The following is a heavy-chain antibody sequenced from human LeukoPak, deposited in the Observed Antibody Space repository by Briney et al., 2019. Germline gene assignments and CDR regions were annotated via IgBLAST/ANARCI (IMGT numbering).Heavy chain of an antibody. J-gene: IGHJ6*02. CDR2: TYYRSKWFN. CDR1: GDSLSSNSAA. Sequence: SQTLSLTCAISGDSLSSNSAAWNWLRQSPSRGLEWLGRTYYRSKWFNDYAVSVKSRITISPDTSKNQFSLQLNSVTPDDTALYYCARTNGTDLMDVWGQGTTVTVSS. CDR3: ARTNGTDLMDV. V-gene: IGHV6-1*01. D-gene: IGHD1-1*01.